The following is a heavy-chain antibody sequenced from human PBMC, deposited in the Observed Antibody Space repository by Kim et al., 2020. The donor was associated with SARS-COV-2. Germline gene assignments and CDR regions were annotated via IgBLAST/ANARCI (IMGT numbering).Heavy chain of an antibody. D-gene: IGHD5-18*01. J-gene: IGHJ6*02. CDR1: GFTFSSYG. V-gene: IGHV3-33*06. CDR2: IWYDGSNK. CDR3: VKGLIYSYGPNHYGMDV. Sequence: GGSLRLSCAASGFTFSSYGMHWVRQAPGKGLEWVAVIWYDGSNKYYADSVKGRFTISRDNSKNTLYLQMNSLRAEDTAVYYCVKGLIYSYGPNHYGMDVWGQGTTVTVSS.